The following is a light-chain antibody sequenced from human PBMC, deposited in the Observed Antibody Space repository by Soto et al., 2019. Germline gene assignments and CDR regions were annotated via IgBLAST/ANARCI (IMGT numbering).Light chain of an antibody. CDR1: QTVHSN. V-gene: IGKV3-15*01. CDR2: DTS. Sequence: EVVMTQSPATLSVSPGDGATLSCRASQTVHSNLAWYQRKPGQAPRLLIYDTSTRATDIPFRFSGGGSGTEFTLTISSLQSEDFAVYYCQQYNNWPLTFGGGTKVEIK. J-gene: IGKJ4*01. CDR3: QQYNNWPLT.